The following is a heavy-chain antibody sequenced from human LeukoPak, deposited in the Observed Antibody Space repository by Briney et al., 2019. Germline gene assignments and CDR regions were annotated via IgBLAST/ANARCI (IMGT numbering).Heavy chain of an antibody. Sequence: GGTLRLSCAASGFTFSSYGMSWVRQAPGKGPEWVSGISGNSGTTYYADSVKGRFTISRDNSKNTLYLQMNSLRAEDTAVYYCAKDSAKKYDDYWGQGTLVTVSS. J-gene: IGHJ4*02. D-gene: IGHD2/OR15-2a*01. CDR3: AKDSAKKYDDY. V-gene: IGHV3-23*01. CDR2: ISGNSGTT. CDR1: GFTFSSYG.